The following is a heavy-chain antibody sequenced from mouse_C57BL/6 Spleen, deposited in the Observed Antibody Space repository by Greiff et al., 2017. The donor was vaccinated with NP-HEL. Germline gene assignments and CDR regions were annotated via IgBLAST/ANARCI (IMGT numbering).Heavy chain of an antibody. CDR1: GYTFTSYW. Sequence: QVHVKQPGAELVKPGASVKLSCKASGYTFTSYWMHWVKQRPGQGLEWIGMIHPNSGSTNYNEKFKSKATLTVDKPSSTAYMQLSSLTSEVSAVYYCARALLPWGQGPLVTVSA. CDR3: ARALLP. V-gene: IGHV1-64*01. CDR2: IHPNSGST. J-gene: IGHJ3*01.